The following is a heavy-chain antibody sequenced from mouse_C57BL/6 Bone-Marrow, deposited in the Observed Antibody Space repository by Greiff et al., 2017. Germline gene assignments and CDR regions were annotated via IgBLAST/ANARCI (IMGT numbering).Heavy chain of an antibody. CDR2: IYPRSGNT. J-gene: IGHJ4*01. CDR1: GYTFTSYG. CDR3: ARRGPYSSDY. V-gene: IGHV1-81*01. Sequence: VQLQESGAELARPGASVKLSCKASGYTFTSYGISWVKQRTGQGLEWIGEIYPRSGNTYYNEKFKGKATLTADKSSSTAYMELRSLTSEDSAVYFCARRGPYSSDYWGQGTSVTVSS.